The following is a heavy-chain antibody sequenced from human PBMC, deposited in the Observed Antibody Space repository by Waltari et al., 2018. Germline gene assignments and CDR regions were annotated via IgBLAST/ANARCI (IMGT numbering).Heavy chain of an antibody. D-gene: IGHD3-10*01. V-gene: IGHV3-49*04. CDR3: TRDRESSYYYYYYMDV. CDR1: GFTFGDYA. Sequence: EVQLVESGGGLVQPGRSLRLSCTASGFTFGDYAMSWVSQAPGKGLEWVGFIRSKAYGGTTEYAASVKGRFTISRDDSKSIAYLQMNSLKTEDTAVYYCTRDRESSYYYYYYMDVWGKGTTVTVSS. J-gene: IGHJ6*03. CDR2: IRSKAYGGTT.